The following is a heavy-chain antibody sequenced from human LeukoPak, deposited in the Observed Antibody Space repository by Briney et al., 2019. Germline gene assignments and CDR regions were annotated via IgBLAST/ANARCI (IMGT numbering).Heavy chain of an antibody. CDR3: ARGRLVMATPWGNWFDP. V-gene: IGHV4-31*03. Sequence: SETLSLTCTVSGGSISSGGYYWSWIRQHPGKGLEWIGYIYYGGSTYYNPSLKSRVTISVDTSKNQFSLKLSSVIAADTAVYYCARGRLVMATPWGNWFDPWGQGTLVTVSS. CDR2: IYYGGST. CDR1: GGSISSGGYY. D-gene: IGHD5-24*01. J-gene: IGHJ5*02.